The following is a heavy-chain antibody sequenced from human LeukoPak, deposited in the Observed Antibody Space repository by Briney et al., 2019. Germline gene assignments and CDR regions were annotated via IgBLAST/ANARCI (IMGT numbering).Heavy chain of an antibody. Sequence: GGSLRLSCAASGFTFSSYAMHWVRQAPGKGLEWVAVISYDGSNKYYADSVKGRFTISRDNSKNTLYLQMNGLRAEDTAVYYCARARDYDFWSGYPGVWGQGTLVTVPS. V-gene: IGHV3-30-3*01. CDR1: GFTFSSYA. CDR2: ISYDGSNK. J-gene: IGHJ4*02. CDR3: ARARDYDFWSGYPGV. D-gene: IGHD3-3*01.